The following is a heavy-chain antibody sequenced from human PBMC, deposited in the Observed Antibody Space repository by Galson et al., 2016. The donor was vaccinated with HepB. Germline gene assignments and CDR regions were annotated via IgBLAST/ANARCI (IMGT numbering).Heavy chain of an antibody. V-gene: IGHV4-4*02. CDR2: IYHSGNT. D-gene: IGHD2-2*01. Sequence: TLSLTCAVSGGTISSGNWWSWVRQTPGNGLEWIGEIYHSGNTNYNPSLKSRVTISIDESKNHFSLKLTSVTAADTAVYYCARGEYQLLYTWFDSWGRGILVTVSS. CDR1: GGTISSGNW. J-gene: IGHJ5*01. CDR3: ARGEYQLLYTWFDS.